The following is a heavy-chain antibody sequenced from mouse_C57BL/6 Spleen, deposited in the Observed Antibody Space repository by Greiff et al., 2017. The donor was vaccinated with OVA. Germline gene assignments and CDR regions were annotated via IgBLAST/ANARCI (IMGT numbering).Heavy chain of an antibody. Sequence: VQLQQSGPELVKPGASVKISCKASGYSFTGYNMNWVKQSNGKSLEWIGVINPNYGTTSYNQKFKGKATLTVDQSSSTAYMQLNSLTSEDSAVYYCARKGAITTVVATDWYFDVWGTGTTVTVSS. CDR1: GYSFTGYN. CDR2: INPNYGTT. CDR3: ARKGAITTVVATDWYFDV. D-gene: IGHD1-1*01. J-gene: IGHJ1*03. V-gene: IGHV1-39*01.